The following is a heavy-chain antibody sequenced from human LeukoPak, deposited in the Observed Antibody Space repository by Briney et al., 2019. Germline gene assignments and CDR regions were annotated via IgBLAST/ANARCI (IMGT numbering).Heavy chain of an antibody. CDR3: ARVVAVAGIYYFDY. D-gene: IGHD6-19*01. CDR2: IKQDGSEN. CDR1: GFTFSNYW. J-gene: IGHJ4*02. V-gene: IGHV3-7*03. Sequence: GGSLRLSCTASGFTFSNYWMNWVRQAPGKGLQWVANIKQDGSENNYVDSVKGRFIISRDNSKNTLYLQMNSLRAEDTAVYYCARVVAVAGIYYFDYWGQGTLVTVSS.